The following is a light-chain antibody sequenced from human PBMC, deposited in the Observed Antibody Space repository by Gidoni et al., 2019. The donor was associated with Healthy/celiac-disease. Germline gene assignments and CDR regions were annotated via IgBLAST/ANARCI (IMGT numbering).Light chain of an antibody. CDR3: QAWDSSTVV. J-gene: IGLJ2*01. Sequence: SYDLPPPPSVYVSPGQTASITCSGDKLGDKYACWYQQKPGQFPVLVIYQDSKRPSGIPERFSGSNSGNTATLTISGTQAMDEADYYCQAWDSSTVVFGGGTKLTVL. V-gene: IGLV3-1*01. CDR2: QDS. CDR1: KLGDKY.